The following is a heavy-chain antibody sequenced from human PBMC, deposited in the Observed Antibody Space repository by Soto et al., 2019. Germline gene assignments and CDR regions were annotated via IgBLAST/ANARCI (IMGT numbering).Heavy chain of an antibody. CDR3: ASTYCGNSVRVFDI. D-gene: IGHD2-21*01. J-gene: IGHJ3*02. CDR2: IYYSGST. V-gene: IGHV4-31*01. Sequence: QVQLQESGPGLVKPSQTLSLTCPVSGGSISSGGYYWSWIRQHPGKGLEWIGYIYYSGSTYYNPSLDSLVTRSVDASKNQFSLKLRSVTAADTSVYYCASTYCGNSVRVFDILGQGTKVTVSS. CDR1: GGSISSGGYY.